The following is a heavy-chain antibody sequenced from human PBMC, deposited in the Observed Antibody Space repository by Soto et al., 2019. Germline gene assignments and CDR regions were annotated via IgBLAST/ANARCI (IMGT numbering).Heavy chain of an antibody. Sequence: GASVKVSCKVSGYTLTELSMHWVRQAPGKGLEWMGGFDPEDGETIYAQKFQGRVTMTEDTSTDTAYMELSSLRSEDTAVYYCATGVAVAGTRYYYFAYWGQGTLVTVSS. CDR2: FDPEDGET. CDR3: ATGVAVAGTRYYYFAY. V-gene: IGHV1-24*01. J-gene: IGHJ4*02. D-gene: IGHD6-19*01. CDR1: GYTLTELS.